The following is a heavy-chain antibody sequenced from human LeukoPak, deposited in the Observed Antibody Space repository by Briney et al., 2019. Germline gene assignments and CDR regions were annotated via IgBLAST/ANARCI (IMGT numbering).Heavy chain of an antibody. CDR2: IYYSGGT. CDR3: ARPNQYNYGSGSYDY. Sequence: PSETLSLTCTVSGGSISSSSYYWGWIRQPPGKGLEWIGTIYYSGGTYYNPSLKSRVTISVDTSKNQFSLRVISVTAADTAVYYCARPNQYNYGSGSYDYWGQGTLVTVSS. V-gene: IGHV4-39*01. J-gene: IGHJ4*02. D-gene: IGHD3-10*01. CDR1: GGSISSSSYY.